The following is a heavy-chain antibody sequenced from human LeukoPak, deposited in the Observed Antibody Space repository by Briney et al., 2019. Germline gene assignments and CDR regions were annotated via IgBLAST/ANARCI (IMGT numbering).Heavy chain of an antibody. J-gene: IGHJ6*03. CDR1: GGSFSGYY. D-gene: IGHD2-2*01. V-gene: IGHV4-34*01. CDR2: INHSGST. Sequence: SETLSLTCAVYGGSFSGYYWSWIRQPPGKGPEWIGEINHSGSTNYNPSLKSRVTMSVDTSKNQFSLKLSSVTAADTAVYYCAREGKVGYCSSTSCYYYYYMDVWGKGTTVTISS. CDR3: AREGKVGYCSSTSCYYYYYMDV.